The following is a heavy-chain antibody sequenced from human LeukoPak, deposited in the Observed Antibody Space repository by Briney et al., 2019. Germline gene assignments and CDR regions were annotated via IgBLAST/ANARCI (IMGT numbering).Heavy chain of an antibody. Sequence: ASVKVSCKASGYTFTSYDINWVRQATGQGLEWMGWMNPNSGNTGYAQKFQGRVTMTRNTSISTAYMELSSLRSEDTAVYYCAREGAVTATGAFDIWGQGTMVTVSS. J-gene: IGHJ3*02. V-gene: IGHV1-8*01. CDR2: MNPNSGNT. CDR3: AREGAVTATGAFDI. D-gene: IGHD2-21*02. CDR1: GYTFTSYD.